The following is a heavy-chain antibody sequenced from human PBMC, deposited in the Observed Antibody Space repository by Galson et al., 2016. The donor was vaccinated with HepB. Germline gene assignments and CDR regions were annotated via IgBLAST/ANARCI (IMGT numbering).Heavy chain of an antibody. V-gene: IGHV1-18*01. Sequence: SVKVSCKASGYTFTTSGISWVRQAPGQGLEWMGWISTYSGNTKYAQKFQGGLTLTTDSSTTTAYMERRSLGFDETSLYYCARDVQYRFDSWGQGTLVTVSS. CDR3: ARDVQYRFDS. CDR1: GYTFTTSG. CDR2: ISTYSGNT. J-gene: IGHJ4*02. D-gene: IGHD2-2*02.